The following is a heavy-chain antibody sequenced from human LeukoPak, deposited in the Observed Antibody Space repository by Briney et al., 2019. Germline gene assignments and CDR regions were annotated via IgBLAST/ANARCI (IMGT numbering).Heavy chain of an antibody. Sequence: SETLSFTCTVSGGSISSYYWSWIRQPPGKGLEWIGYIYYSGSTDYNPSLKSRVTVSVDTSKNQFSLKLSSVTAADTAVYYCARGATFDYWGQGTLVTVSS. V-gene: IGHV4-59*01. CDR1: GGSISSYY. CDR2: IYYSGST. CDR3: ARGATFDY. J-gene: IGHJ4*02.